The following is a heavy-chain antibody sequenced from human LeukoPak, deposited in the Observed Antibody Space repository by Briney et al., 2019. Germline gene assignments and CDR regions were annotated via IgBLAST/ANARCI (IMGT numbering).Heavy chain of an antibody. Sequence: SQTLSLTCTVSGGSIGTSAYYWNWIRHHPGKGLEWIGFISDSGSTLYNPSLKSRVTISSDTSKNQFSLKLTAVTAADRAVYYCARGRYSYGWNDSWGQGTLVTVSS. CDR1: GGSIGTSAYY. CDR2: ISDSGST. D-gene: IGHD3-16*02. J-gene: IGHJ5*01. CDR3: ARGRYSYGWNDS. V-gene: IGHV4-31*03.